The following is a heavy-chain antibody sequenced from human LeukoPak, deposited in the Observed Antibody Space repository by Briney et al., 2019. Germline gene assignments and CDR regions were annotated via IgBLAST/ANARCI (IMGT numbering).Heavy chain of an antibody. Sequence: GGSLRLSCAASGFTVSSNYMSWVRQAPGKGLEWVSAIYSGGSTYYADSVKGRFTISRDNSKNTLYLQMNSLRAEDTAVYYCARDRAGDYSDYWGQGTLVTVSS. CDR3: ARDRAGDYSDY. CDR2: IYSGGST. D-gene: IGHD4-17*01. CDR1: GFTVSSNY. J-gene: IGHJ4*02. V-gene: IGHV3-53*01.